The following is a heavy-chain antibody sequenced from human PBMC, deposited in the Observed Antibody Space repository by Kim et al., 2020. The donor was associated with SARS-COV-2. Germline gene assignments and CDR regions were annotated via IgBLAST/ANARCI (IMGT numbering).Heavy chain of an antibody. D-gene: IGHD3-16*01. V-gene: IGHV1-18*01. CDR2: INPYDDSI. CDR1: GYTFTSYG. J-gene: IGHJ6*02. CDR3: ARYGKKIAGLRRYAYHGMDV. Sequence: ASVKVSCKASGYTFTSYGISWVRQAPGQGLEWVGWINPYDDSIKYSERLQGRVTMTTVTSTTTVHMELRSLRSDDTAIYYCARYGKKIAGLRRYAYHGMDVWGQGTTVTVTS.